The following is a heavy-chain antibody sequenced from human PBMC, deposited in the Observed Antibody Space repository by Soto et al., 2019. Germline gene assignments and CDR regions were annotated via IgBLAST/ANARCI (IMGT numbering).Heavy chain of an antibody. CDR3: ARVLGYYDSSGYPYYYYGMDV. CDR1: GFTFSSYW. D-gene: IGHD3-22*01. V-gene: IGHV3-74*01. J-gene: IGHJ6*02. CDR2: INSDGSST. Sequence: LRLSCAASGFTFSSYWMHWVRQAPGKGLVWVSRINSDGSSTSYADSVKGRFTISRDNAKNTLYLQMNSLRAEDTAVYYCARVLGYYDSSGYPYYYYGMDVWGQVTTVTVSS.